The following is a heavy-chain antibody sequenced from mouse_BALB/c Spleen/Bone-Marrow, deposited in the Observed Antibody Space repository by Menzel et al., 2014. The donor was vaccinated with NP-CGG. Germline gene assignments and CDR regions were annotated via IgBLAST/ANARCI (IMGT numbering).Heavy chain of an antibody. CDR3: AGGLYYVAYEPGFAY. CDR2: INSNGGTT. J-gene: IGHJ3*01. CDR1: GFTFSNYG. D-gene: IGHD2-13*01. V-gene: IGHV5-6-3*01. Sequence: EVKVEESGGGLVQPGGSLKLSCAASGFTFSNYGMSWVRQTPDKRLDLVATINSNGGTTYYPDSVKGRFAISRDNAKKTLCLQMSSLRSEDAAMYFCAGGLYYVAYEPGFAYWGQGTLVTVSA.